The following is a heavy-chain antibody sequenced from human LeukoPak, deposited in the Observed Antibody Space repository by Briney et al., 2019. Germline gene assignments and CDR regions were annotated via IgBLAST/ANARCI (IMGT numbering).Heavy chain of an antibody. Sequence: PGGSLRLSCAASGLTFSSYAMSWVRQAPGKGLEWVSAISGSGGSTYYAASVKGRFTISRDNSKNTLYLQMNSLRAEDTAVYYCAMGGEYYFDYWGQGTLVTVSS. CDR3: AMGGEYYFDY. CDR1: GLTFSSYA. CDR2: ISGSGGST. J-gene: IGHJ4*02. D-gene: IGHD3-16*01. V-gene: IGHV3-23*01.